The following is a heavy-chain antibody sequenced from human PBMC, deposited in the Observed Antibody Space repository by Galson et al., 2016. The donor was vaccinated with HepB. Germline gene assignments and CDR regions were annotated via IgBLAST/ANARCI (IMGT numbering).Heavy chain of an antibody. V-gene: IGHV3-23*01. J-gene: IGHJ6*02. CDR1: GFTFSSYA. CDR2: ITGSGGWI. Sequence: SLRLSCAASGFTFSSYAMSWVRQAPGKGLEWVSTITGSGGWIKYADSVKGRLITSRDNSKNTLYLQMNSLRAEDTAVYHCARESGIAVAWNPFHYYYYGMDVWGQGTTVTVSS. CDR3: ARESGIAVAWNPFHYYYYGMDV. D-gene: IGHD6-19*01.